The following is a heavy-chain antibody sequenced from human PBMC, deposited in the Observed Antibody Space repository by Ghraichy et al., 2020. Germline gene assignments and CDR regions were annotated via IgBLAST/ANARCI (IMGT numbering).Heavy chain of an antibody. CDR2: INTDGSST. D-gene: IGHD3-10*01. Sequence: ETLSLTCAASGFTFSSYWMHWVRQAPGKGLVWVSRINTDGSSTTYADSVKGRFTISRDNAKNTLFLQMNSLRAEDTAVYYCVRTFYNSPDNWGQGTLVTVSP. V-gene: IGHV3-74*01. CDR3: VRTFYNSPDN. CDR1: GFTFSSYW. J-gene: IGHJ4*02.